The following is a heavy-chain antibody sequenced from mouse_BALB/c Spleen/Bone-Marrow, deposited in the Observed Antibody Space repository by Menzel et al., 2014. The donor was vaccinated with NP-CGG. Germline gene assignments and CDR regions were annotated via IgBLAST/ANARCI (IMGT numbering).Heavy chain of an antibody. CDR3: ARHAYYDQTEVSFVY. CDR1: GFTFSSYG. D-gene: IGHD2-4*01. V-gene: IGHV5-9-2*01. Sequence: GQGVESGGNLVKSGGSLKLSCAASGFTFSSYGMSWVRQTPEKRLEWVATISGGGSYTFYPDSVKGRFTISRDNAKNNLYLQLSSLRSEDTALYYCARHAYYDQTEVSFVYWGQGTLVTVSA. CDR2: ISGGGSYT. J-gene: IGHJ3*01.